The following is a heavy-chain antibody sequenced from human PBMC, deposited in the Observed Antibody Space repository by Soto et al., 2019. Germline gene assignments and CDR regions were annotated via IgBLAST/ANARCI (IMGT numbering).Heavy chain of an antibody. J-gene: IGHJ4*02. V-gene: IGHV1-69*01. Sequence: QVQLVQSGAEVKKPGSSVKVSCKASGGTFSIYAISCVRQAPGQGLEWMGGIIPIFGTANYAQKFQGRVTITADESTSTAYMELSSLRSDDTAVYYCARAGRDGYNYRGQYFDYWGQGTLVTVSS. D-gene: IGHD5-12*01. CDR3: ARAGRDGYNYRGQYFDY. CDR2: IIPIFGTA. CDR1: GGTFSIYA.